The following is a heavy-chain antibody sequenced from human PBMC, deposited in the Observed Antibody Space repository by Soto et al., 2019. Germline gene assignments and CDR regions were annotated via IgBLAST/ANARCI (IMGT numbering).Heavy chain of an antibody. Sequence: QVQLQESGPGLVKPSQTLSLTCTVSGVSISSGGYYWNWIRPHPGKGLECIGIIYNSGHTYYTSSLMSRVTMSIDTSKTQFSLKLSSVTAADTAIYYCASTPDYGAKSKIDYWGQGTLVTVSS. J-gene: IGHJ4*02. V-gene: IGHV4-31*03. CDR3: ASTPDYGAKSKIDY. D-gene: IGHD4-17*01. CDR2: IYNSGHT. CDR1: GVSISSGGYY.